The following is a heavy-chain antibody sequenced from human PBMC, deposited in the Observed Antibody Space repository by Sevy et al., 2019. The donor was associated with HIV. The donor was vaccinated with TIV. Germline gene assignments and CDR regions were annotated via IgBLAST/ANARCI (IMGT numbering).Heavy chain of an antibody. V-gene: IGHV4-4*02. Sequence: SETLSLTCAVSGGSISSSNWWSWVRQPPGKGLEWIGEIYRSGSTNYNPSLKSRVTISVDKSKNQFSLKLSSVTAADTAAYYCARGPPMIAAAGTHNWFDPWGQGTLVTVSS. CDR2: IYRSGST. CDR3: ARGPPMIAAAGTHNWFDP. D-gene: IGHD6-13*01. CDR1: GGSISSSNW. J-gene: IGHJ5*02.